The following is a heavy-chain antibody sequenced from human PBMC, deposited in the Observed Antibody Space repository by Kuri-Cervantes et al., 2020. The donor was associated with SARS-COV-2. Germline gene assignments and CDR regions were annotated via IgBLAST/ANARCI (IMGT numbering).Heavy chain of an antibody. D-gene: IGHD1-26*01. CDR3: AKDLWEWERFYFYGMDV. Sequence: SLKISCAASGFAFRSYGMHWVRQAPGKGLEWVAVTSFDENNKRYADSVKGRFSISRDNSKNTLYLQMNSLKVEDTAVYYCAKDLWEWERFYFYGMDVWGQGTTVTVSS. CDR2: TSFDENNK. V-gene: IGHV3-30*18. CDR1: GFAFRSYG. J-gene: IGHJ6*02.